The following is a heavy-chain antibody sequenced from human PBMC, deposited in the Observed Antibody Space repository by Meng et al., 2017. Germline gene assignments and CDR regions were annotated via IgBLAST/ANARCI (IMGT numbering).Heavy chain of an antibody. D-gene: IGHD1-26*01. CDR3: AKDLGGSYYYYGMDV. V-gene: IGHV3-23*01. J-gene: IGHJ6*02. CDR2: ISGSGGST. Sequence: GGSLRLSCAASGFTFSSYAMSWVRQAPGKGLEWVSAISGSGGSTYYADSVKGRFTISRDNSKNTLYLQMNSLRAEDTAVYYCAKDLGGSYYYYGMDVWGQGTTVTGAS. CDR1: GFTFSSYA.